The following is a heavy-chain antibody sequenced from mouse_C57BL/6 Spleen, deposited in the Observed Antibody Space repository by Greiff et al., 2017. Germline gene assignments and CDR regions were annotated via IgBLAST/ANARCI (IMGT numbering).Heavy chain of an antibody. CDR1: GFTFSSYT. V-gene: IGHV5-9*01. J-gene: IGHJ2*01. CDR3: ARQGTGTYYFDY. D-gene: IGHD4-1*01. Sequence: EVKVVESGGGLVKPGGSLKLSCAASGFTFSSYTMSWVRQTPEKRLEWVATISGGGGNTYYPDSVKGRFTISRDNAKNTLYLQMSSLRSEDTALYYCARQGTGTYYFDYWGQGTTLTVSS. CDR2: ISGGGGNT.